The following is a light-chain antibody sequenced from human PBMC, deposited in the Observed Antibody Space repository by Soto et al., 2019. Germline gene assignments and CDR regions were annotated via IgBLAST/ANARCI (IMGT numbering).Light chain of an antibody. CDR2: DAS. CDR1: QSISSW. Sequence: DFQMTQSPSTLSASVGDRVTITCRASQSISSWLAWYQQKPGKAPKLLIYDASSLESWVPSRFSGSGSGTEFTLTISSLQPDDFATYYCQQYNSYSFGQGTKVEIK. J-gene: IGKJ1*01. V-gene: IGKV1-5*01. CDR3: QQYNSYS.